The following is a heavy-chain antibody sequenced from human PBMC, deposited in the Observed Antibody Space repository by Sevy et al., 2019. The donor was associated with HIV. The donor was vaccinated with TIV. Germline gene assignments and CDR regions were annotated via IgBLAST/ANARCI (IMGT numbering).Heavy chain of an antibody. CDR3: ASADYGDYVGWFDP. CDR1: GGSFSNHH. Sequence: SETLSLTCSVSGGSFSNHHWNWIRQPPGKGLEWIGYVYYSGSTNYNPSLKSRVTISVDTSKNQFSLKLYSVTAADTAVYYCASADYGDYVGWFDPWGQGILVTVSS. CDR2: VYYSGST. J-gene: IGHJ5*02. D-gene: IGHD4-17*01. V-gene: IGHV4-59*11.